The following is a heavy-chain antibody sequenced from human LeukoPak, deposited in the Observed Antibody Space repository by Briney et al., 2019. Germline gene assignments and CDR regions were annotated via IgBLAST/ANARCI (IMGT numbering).Heavy chain of an antibody. V-gene: IGHV7-4-1*02. CDR3: ARDYTLTLGTTTYFQH. Sequence: ASVKVSCKASGYIFDIYALIWVRQAPGQGLELMGWINTNTGNPAYAQGFTGRFVFSLDTSVSTAYLQISSLKAEDTAVYYCARDYTLTLGTTTYFQHWGQGTLVTVSS. D-gene: IGHD1-7*01. J-gene: IGHJ1*01. CDR2: INTNTGNP. CDR1: GYIFDIYA.